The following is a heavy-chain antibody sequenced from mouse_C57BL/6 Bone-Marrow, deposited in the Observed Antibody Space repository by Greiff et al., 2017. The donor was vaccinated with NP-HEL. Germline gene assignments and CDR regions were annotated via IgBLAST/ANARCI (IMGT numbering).Heavy chain of an antibody. CDR2: INPYNGGT. Sequence: VQLKESGPVLVKPGASVKMSCKASGYTFTDYYMNWVKQSHGKSLEWIGVINPYNGGTSYNQKFKGKATLTVGKSSSTAYMELNSLTSEDSAVYYCARSGDLWDGFPYAMDYWGQGTSVTVSS. CDR1: GYTFTDYY. V-gene: IGHV1-19*01. CDR3: ARSGDLWDGFPYAMDY. D-gene: IGHD2-3*01. J-gene: IGHJ4*01.